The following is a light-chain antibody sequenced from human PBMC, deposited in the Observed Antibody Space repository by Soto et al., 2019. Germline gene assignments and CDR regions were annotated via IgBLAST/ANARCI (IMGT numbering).Light chain of an antibody. V-gene: IGKV1-12*01. CDR2: AAS. CDR1: PGISSW. Sequence: DIQMTQSPSSVSASVGARVTITCRASPGISSWLAWYQQKPGKAPKLLIYAASSLQSGVPSRFSGSGSGTDFTLTISSLQPEDFETYYCQQANSFPPTFGGGTKVEIK. J-gene: IGKJ4*01. CDR3: QQANSFPPT.